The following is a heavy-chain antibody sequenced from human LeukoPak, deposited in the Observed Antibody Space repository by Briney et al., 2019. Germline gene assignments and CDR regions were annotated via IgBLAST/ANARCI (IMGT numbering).Heavy chain of an antibody. Sequence: PSETLSLTCSVSGGSMNSADYYWNWIRQPPGEGLEWIGRISYAGSTYYNPSLRSRVTISVDTSKNQFSLELRSLTAADTAVYYCARRAIPAEGSLDPWGQGTLVTVSS. J-gene: IGHJ5*02. CDR2: ISYAGST. D-gene: IGHD6-13*01. CDR3: ARRAIPAEGSLDP. CDR1: GGSMNSADYY. V-gene: IGHV4-39*01.